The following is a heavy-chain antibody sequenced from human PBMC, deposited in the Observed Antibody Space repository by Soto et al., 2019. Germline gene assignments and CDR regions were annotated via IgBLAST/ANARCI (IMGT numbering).Heavy chain of an antibody. V-gene: IGHV1-2*02. J-gene: IGHJ6*02. Sequence: ASVKVSCKPSGYSFTGYRLHWVRQAPGQGLEWMGWLNPQNGDTSYAQKFRDRVTMTSDTSITTAYMDLSRLTSDDTATYYCVRDMVATVDDDYYYDADVPGPVTTLTV. D-gene: IGHD5-12*01. CDR3: VRDMVATVDDDYYYDADV. CDR2: LNPQNGDT. CDR1: GYSFTGYR.